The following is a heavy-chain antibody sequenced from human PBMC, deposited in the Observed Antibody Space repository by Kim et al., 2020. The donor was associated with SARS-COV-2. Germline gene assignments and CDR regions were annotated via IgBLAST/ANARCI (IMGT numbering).Heavy chain of an antibody. D-gene: IGHD3-3*01. CDR1: GGSISSGGYY. Sequence: SETLSLTCTVSGGSISSGGYYWSWIRQHPGKGLEWIGYIYYSGSTYYNPSLKSRVTISVDTSKNQFSLKLSSVTAADTAVYYCARVPYGSHVITIYRYGMDVWGQGTTVTVSS. CDR3: ARVPYGSHVITIYRYGMDV. V-gene: IGHV4-31*03. J-gene: IGHJ6*02. CDR2: IYYSGST.